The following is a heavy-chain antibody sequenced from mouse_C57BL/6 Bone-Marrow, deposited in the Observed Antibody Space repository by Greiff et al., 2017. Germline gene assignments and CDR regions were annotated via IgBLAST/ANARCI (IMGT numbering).Heavy chain of an antibody. V-gene: IGHV1-59*01. Sequence: QVQLQQPGAELVRPGTSVKLSCKASGYTFTSYWMHWVKQRPGQGLEWIGVIDPSYSYTNYNQKFKGKATLTVDTSSSTAYMQLSSLTSEDSAVYYCAGYAMDYGGQGTSVTVSS. CDR3: AGYAMDY. CDR2: IDPSYSYT. J-gene: IGHJ4*01. CDR1: GYTFTSYW.